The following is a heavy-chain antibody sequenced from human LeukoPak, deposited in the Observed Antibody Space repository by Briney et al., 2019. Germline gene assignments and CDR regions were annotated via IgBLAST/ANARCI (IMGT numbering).Heavy chain of an antibody. CDR2: IIPIFGTA. CDR3: GEPFGGKPEIPPSYYSYSLNS. V-gene: IGHV1-69*05. Sequence: SVKVSCKASGGTFSSYAISWVRQAPGQGLEWMGGIIPIFGTANYAQKFQGRVTITTDESTSTAYMELSSLRSEDTAVYYCGEPFGGKPEIPPSYYSYSLNSGGKGTTATVS. D-gene: IGHD2-15*01. J-gene: IGHJ6*03. CDR1: GGTFSSYA.